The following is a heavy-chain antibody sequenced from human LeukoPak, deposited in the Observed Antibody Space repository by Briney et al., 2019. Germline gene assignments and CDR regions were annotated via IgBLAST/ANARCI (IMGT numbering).Heavy chain of an antibody. CDR3: ARSSTWVPGEDSSGYCYPYAFDL. J-gene: IGHJ3*01. D-gene: IGHD3-22*01. CDR2: IKSKTDGGTT. CDR1: GFTFSSYG. V-gene: IGHV3-15*01. Sequence: GGSLRLSCAASGFTFSSYGMSWVRQAPGKGLEWVGRIKSKTDGGTTDYAAPVKGRFTISRDDSKNTLYLQMNSLRAKDTAVYYCARSSTWVPGEDSSGYCYPYAFDLWGQGTMVTVSS.